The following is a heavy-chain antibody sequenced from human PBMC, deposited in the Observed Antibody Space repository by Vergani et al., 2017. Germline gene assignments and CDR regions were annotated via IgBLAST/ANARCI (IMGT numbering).Heavy chain of an antibody. J-gene: IGHJ6*02. V-gene: IGHV3-74*01. CDR1: GFTFSSYW. D-gene: IGHD6-13*01. CDR3: ARGGEGSSPRKYYYYGMDV. Sequence: EVQLVESGGGLVQPGGSLRLSCAASGFTFSSYWMHWVRQAPGKGLVWVSRINSDGSSTSYADSVKGRFTISRDNAKNTLYLQMNSLRAEDTAVYYCARGGEGSSPRKYYYYGMDVWGQGTTVTVS. CDR2: INSDGSST.